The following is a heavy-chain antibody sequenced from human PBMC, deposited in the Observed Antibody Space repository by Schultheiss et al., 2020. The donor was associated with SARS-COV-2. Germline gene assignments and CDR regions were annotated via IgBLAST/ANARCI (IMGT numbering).Heavy chain of an antibody. V-gene: IGHV4-59*12. D-gene: IGHD6-19*01. Sequence: SETLSLTCTVSGGSISSYYWSWIRQPPGKELEWIGYIYYTGSTNYNPSLNSRVTISVDTSKNQFSLKLSSVTAADTAVYYCARRRQWLTYWGQGTLVTVSS. J-gene: IGHJ4*02. CDR1: GGSISSYY. CDR3: ARRRQWLTY. CDR2: IYYTGST.